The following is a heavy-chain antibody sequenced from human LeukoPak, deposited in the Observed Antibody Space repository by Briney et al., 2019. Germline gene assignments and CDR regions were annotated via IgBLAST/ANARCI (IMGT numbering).Heavy chain of an antibody. D-gene: IGHD3-22*01. CDR3: ARLAYDSSGYPTIDY. CDR1: GYSISSGYY. Sequence: SETLSLTCTVSGYSISSGYYWGWIRQPPGKGLEWIGSIYHSGSTYYNPSLKSRVTISVDTSKNQFSLKLSSVTAADTAVYYCARLAYDSSGYPTIDYWGQGTLVTVSS. J-gene: IGHJ4*02. V-gene: IGHV4-38-2*02. CDR2: IYHSGST.